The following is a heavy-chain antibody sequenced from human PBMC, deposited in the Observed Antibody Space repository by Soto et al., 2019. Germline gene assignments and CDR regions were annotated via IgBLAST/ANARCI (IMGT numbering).Heavy chain of an antibody. J-gene: IGHJ6*02. CDR3: ARERYQVISDGMDV. CDR1: GYTVTGYY. D-gene: IGHD2-2*01. Sequence: QVQLVQSGADVKTPGASVRVSCKASGYTVTGYYVHWVREAPGQGLEWMRWINPETGATSYAQKFEGRVNLCRDTSSNTAYLELSSQRFDDAAVYFCARERYQVISDGMDVWGQGTTVTVAS. CDR2: INPETGAT. V-gene: IGHV1-2*02.